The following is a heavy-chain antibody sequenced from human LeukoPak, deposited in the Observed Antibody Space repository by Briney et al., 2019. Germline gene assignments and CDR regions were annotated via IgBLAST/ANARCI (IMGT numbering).Heavy chain of an antibody. CDR1: GFTFSRYW. J-gene: IGHJ4*02. V-gene: IGHV3-74*01. CDR3: ARGLGYCSSTSCYNFDY. D-gene: IGHD2-2*02. Sequence: GGSLRLSCAASGFTFSRYWMLWVRQTPGKGLVWVSRINSDGSSTTYADSVKGRFTISRDNSKNTLYLQMNSLRAEDTAVYYCARGLGYCSSTSCYNFDYWGQGTLVTVSS. CDR2: INSDGSST.